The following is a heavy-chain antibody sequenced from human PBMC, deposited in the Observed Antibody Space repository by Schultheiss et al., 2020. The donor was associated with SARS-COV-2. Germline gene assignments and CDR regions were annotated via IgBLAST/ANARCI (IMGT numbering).Heavy chain of an antibody. J-gene: IGHJ4*02. D-gene: IGHD2-2*01. Sequence: GGSLRLSCAASGFTFSRYAMHWVRQAPGKGLEWVAVISYDGSNKYYADSVKGRFTISRDNSKNTLYLQMNSLKAEDTAVYYCAKGLGGGDIVVVPAAPFDYWGQGTLVTVSS. CDR1: GFTFSRYA. V-gene: IGHV3-30*04. CDR3: AKGLGGGDIVVVPAAPFDY. CDR2: ISYDGSNK.